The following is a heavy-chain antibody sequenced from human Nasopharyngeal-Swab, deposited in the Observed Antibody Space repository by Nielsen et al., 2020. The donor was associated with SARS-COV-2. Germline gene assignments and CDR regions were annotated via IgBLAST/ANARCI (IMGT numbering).Heavy chain of an antibody. D-gene: IGHD3-10*01. J-gene: IGHJ4*02. V-gene: IGHV3-74*01. CDR2: SSSDGSST. CDR3: ARGGSGSPMGHDY. Sequence: GESLKISCAAPGFTFSSHWMHWVRQAPGKGLGWVSGSSSDGSSTNYADSVKGRFTISRDNAKNTLYLQMNSLRAEDTAVYYCARGGSGSPMGHDYWGQGTLVTVSS. CDR1: GFTFSSHW.